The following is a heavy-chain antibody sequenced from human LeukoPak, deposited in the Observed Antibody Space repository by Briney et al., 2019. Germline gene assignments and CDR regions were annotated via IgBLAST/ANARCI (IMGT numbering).Heavy chain of an antibody. CDR1: GFSVRDYA. D-gene: IGHD3-3*01. CDR2: MSYEETFK. J-gene: IGHJ5*02. V-gene: IGHV3-30-3*01. CDR3: ARDFGVIRRS. Sequence: GGSLRLSCAASGFSVRDYAMHWVRQAPGKGLEWVAVMSYEETFKNYAEAVKGRFTISRDDSKNTLFLQMSSLRPEDTAVYYCARDFGVIRRSWGQGTLVSVSS.